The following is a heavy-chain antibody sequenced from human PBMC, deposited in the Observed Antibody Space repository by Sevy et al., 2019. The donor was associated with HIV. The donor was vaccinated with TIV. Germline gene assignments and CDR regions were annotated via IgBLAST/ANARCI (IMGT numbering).Heavy chain of an antibody. CDR3: ARDGDIVVVPAATRGYYGMDV. CDR2: ISYDGSNK. CDR1: GFTFSSYA. D-gene: IGHD2-2*01. V-gene: IGHV3-30-3*01. J-gene: IGHJ6*02. Sequence: GGSLRLSCAASGFTFSSYAMHWVRQAPGKGLEWVAVISYDGSNKYYADAGKGRFTIYRDNSKNTLYLQMNSLRAEDKAVYYCARDGDIVVVPAATRGYYGMDVWGQGTTVTVSS.